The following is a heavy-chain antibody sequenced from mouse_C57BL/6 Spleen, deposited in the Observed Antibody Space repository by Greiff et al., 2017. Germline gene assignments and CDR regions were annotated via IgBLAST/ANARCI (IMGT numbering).Heavy chain of an antibody. V-gene: IGHV5-17*01. Sequence: EVKLVESGGGLVKPGGSLKLSCAASGFTFSDYGMHWVRQAPEKGLEWVAYISSGSSTIYYADTVKGRFTISRDNAKNTLFLQMTSLRSEDTAMYYCARPYGNHWYFDVWGTGTTVTVSS. J-gene: IGHJ1*03. D-gene: IGHD2-1*01. CDR1: GFTFSDYG. CDR2: ISSGSSTI. CDR3: ARPYGNHWYFDV.